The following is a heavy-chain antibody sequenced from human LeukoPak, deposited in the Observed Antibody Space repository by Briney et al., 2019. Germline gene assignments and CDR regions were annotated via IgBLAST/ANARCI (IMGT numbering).Heavy chain of an antibody. D-gene: IGHD2-2*01. J-gene: IGHJ4*02. Sequence: GGSLRLSCAASGFTFSSYWMSWVRQAPGKGLEWVANIKQDGSEKYYVDSVKGRFTISRDNAKNSLYLQMNSLRAEDTAVYYCAKDLPGYCSSTSCPGTFDYWGQGTLVTVSS. V-gene: IGHV3-7*03. CDR1: GFTFSSYW. CDR2: IKQDGSEK. CDR3: AKDLPGYCSSTSCPGTFDY.